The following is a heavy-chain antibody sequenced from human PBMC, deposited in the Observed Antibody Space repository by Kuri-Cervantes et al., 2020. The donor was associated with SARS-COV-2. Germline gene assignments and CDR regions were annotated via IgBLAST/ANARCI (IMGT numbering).Heavy chain of an antibody. CDR3: ARAVRDCSSTSCYPNWFAP. CDR2: IYYSGRT. J-gene: IGHJ5*02. CDR1: GGSLSSGGYY. Sequence: SQTLSLPCAVPGGSLSSGGYYWSWIRQHPGKGLEWIGYIYYSGRTYYNPSLKSRVTISVDTSKNQFSLKLSSVTAADTAVFYCARAVRDCSSTSCYPNWFAPWGQGTLVHGAS. D-gene: IGHD2-2*01. V-gene: IGHV4-31*02.